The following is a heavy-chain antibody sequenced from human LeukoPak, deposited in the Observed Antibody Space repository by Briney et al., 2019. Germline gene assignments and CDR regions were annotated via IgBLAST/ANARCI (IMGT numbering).Heavy chain of an antibody. CDR2: MSGNGGTT. Sequence: GGSLRLSCAASGFTFSAYAMSWVRQAPGKGLEWVSGMSGNGGTTYYADSVKGRFTISRDNSKNTLYLQMNSLRAEDTAVYYCARDQAEYFDLWGRGTLVTVSS. CDR3: ARDQAEYFDL. V-gene: IGHV3-23*01. CDR1: GFTFSAYA. J-gene: IGHJ2*01. D-gene: IGHD6-25*01.